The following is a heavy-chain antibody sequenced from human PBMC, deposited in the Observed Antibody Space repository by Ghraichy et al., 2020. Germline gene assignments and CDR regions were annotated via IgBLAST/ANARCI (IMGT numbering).Heavy chain of an antibody. J-gene: IGHJ4*02. V-gene: IGHV3-48*04. Sequence: GGSLRLSCAASGFTFSSYSMNWVRQAPGKGLEWVSYISSSSSTIYYADSVKGRFTISRDNAKNSLYLQMNSLRAEDTAVYYCARDDKITIFGVVDYWGQGTLVTVSS. CDR3: ARDDKITIFGVVDY. D-gene: IGHD3-3*01. CDR2: ISSSSSTI. CDR1: GFTFSSYS.